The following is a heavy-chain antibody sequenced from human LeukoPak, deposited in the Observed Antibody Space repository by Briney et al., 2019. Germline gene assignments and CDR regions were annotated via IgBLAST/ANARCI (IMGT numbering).Heavy chain of an antibody. V-gene: IGHV4-34*01. CDR3: ARDWGVGGRPGYMDV. Sequence: SETLSLTCAVYGGSFSGYYWSWIRQPPGKGLEWIGEINHSGSTNYNPSLKSRVTISVDTSKNQVSLKLSSVTAADTAVYFCARDWGVGGRPGYMDVWGKGTTVTVSS. J-gene: IGHJ6*03. CDR1: GGSFSGYY. CDR2: INHSGST. D-gene: IGHD6-6*01.